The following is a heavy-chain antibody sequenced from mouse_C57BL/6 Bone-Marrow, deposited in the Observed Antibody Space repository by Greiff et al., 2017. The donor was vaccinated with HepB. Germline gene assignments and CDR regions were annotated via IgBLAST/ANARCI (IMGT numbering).Heavy chain of an antibody. D-gene: IGHD2-5*01. Sequence: QVQLQQSGAELARPGASVKLSCKASGYTFTSYGISWVKQRTGQGLEWIGEIYPRSGNTYYNEKFKGKATLTADKSSSTAYMELRSLTSEDSAVYYCARWDYSNHYYYAMDYWGQGTSVTVSS. J-gene: IGHJ4*01. CDR2: IYPRSGNT. CDR1: GYTFTSYG. CDR3: ARWDYSNHYYYAMDY. V-gene: IGHV1-81*01.